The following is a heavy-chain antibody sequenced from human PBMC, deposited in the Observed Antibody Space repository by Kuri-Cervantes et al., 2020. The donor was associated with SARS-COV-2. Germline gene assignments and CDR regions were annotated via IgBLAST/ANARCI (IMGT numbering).Heavy chain of an antibody. CDR1: GFTFSSYE. J-gene: IGHJ4*02. Sequence: GESLKISCAASGFTFSSYEMNWVRQAPGKGLVWVSRINSDGSSTSYADSVKGRFTISRDNAKNTLYLQMNSLRAEDTAVYYCSATGGLLWGQGTLVTVSS. D-gene: IGHD6-25*01. CDR3: SATGGLL. CDR2: INSDGSST. V-gene: IGHV3-74*01.